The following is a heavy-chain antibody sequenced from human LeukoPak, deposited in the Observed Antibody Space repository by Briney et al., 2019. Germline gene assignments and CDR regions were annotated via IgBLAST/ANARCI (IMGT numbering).Heavy chain of an antibody. CDR3: ARDRSPMIVGGYFQH. V-gene: IGHV3-30-3*01. CDR2: ISYDGSNK. CDR1: GFTFSSYA. Sequence: QPGGSLRLSCAASGFTFSSYAMHWVRQAPGKGLEWVAVISYDGSNKYYADSVKGRFTISRDNSKNTLYLQMNSLRAEDTAVYYCARDRSPMIVGGYFQHWGQGTLVTVSS. J-gene: IGHJ1*01. D-gene: IGHD3-22*01.